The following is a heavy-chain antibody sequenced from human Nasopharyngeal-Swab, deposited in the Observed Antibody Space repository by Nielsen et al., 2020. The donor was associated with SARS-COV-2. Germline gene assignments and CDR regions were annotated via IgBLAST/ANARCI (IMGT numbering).Heavy chain of an antibody. V-gene: IGHV3-11*01. CDR1: GSIFSDYY. J-gene: IGHJ4*02. D-gene: IGHD3-10*01. Sequence: GESLKISCAASGSIFSDYYMSWLRQAPGKGLEWVSYISSSGSTIYYADSVKGRFTISRDNAKNSLYLQMNSLRAEDTAVYYCANHLPGTYYFDYWGQGTLVTVSS. CDR3: ANHLPGTYYFDY. CDR2: ISSSGSTI.